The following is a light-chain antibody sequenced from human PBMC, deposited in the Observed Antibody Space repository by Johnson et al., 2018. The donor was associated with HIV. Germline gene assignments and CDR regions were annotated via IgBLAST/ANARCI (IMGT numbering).Light chain of an antibody. CDR2: DNT. CDR1: SSNIGINY. CDR3: GTWDISLSVGYV. V-gene: IGLV1-51*01. J-gene: IGLJ1*01. Sequence: QAVLTQPPSVSAAPRQKVTISCSGSSSNIGINYVSWYQQLPGTAPKLLIYDNTKRPSGIPDRFSGSKSGTSATLGITGLQTGDEADYYCGTWDISLSVGYVFGTGTKVTVL.